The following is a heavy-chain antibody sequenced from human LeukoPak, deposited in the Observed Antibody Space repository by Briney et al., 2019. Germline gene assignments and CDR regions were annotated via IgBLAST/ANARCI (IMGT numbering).Heavy chain of an antibody. Sequence: ASVKVSCKASGGTFSSYAISWVRQAPGQGLEWMGGIIPIFGTANYAQKFQGRVTITTDESTSTAYMELSSLRSEDTAVYYCASSPIFGVVNNYYFGYWGQGTLVTVSS. J-gene: IGHJ4*02. CDR2: IIPIFGTA. D-gene: IGHD3-3*01. V-gene: IGHV1-69*05. CDR3: ASSPIFGVVNNYYFGY. CDR1: GGTFSSYA.